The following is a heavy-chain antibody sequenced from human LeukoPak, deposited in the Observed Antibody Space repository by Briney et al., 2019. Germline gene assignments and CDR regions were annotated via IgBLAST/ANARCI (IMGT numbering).Heavy chain of an antibody. D-gene: IGHD1-26*01. Sequence: PETLSLTCTVSGGSISSSSYYWGWIRQPPGKGLEWIGNIYYSGSTYYNPSLKSRVTISVDTSKNQFSLKLSSVTAADTGVYFSASLSRGSYTYDFDYWGQATLVTVSS. CDR3: ASLSRGSYTYDFDY. V-gene: IGHV4-39*01. CDR1: GGSISSSSYY. CDR2: IYYSGST. J-gene: IGHJ4*02.